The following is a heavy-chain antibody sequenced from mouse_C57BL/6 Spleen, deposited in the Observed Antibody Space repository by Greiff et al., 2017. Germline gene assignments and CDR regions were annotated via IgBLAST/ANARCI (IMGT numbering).Heavy chain of an antibody. V-gene: IGHV1-82*01. CDR2: IYPGDGDT. D-gene: IGHD2-1*01. CDR1: GYAFSSSW. J-gene: IGHJ3*01. CDR3: ARSVYGNYVGFAY. Sequence: VKLMESGPELVKPGASVKISCKASGYAFSSSWMNWVKQRPGKGLEWIGRIYPGDGDTNYNGKFKGKATLTADKSSSTAYMQLSSLTSEDSAVYFCARSVYGNYVGFAYWGQGTLVTVSA.